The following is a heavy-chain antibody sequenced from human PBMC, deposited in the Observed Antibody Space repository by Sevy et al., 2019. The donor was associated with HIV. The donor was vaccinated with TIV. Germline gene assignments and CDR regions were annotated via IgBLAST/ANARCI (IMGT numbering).Heavy chain of an antibody. CDR1: GYTFTGYY. Sequence: ASVKVSCKASGYTFTGYYMHWVRQAPGQGLEWMGWINPNSGGTNYAQKFQGRVTMTRDTSISTAYMELSRLRSDDTAVYYGARDLFHGRLRYRGSYGMDVWGQGTTVTVSS. D-gene: IGHD3-16*02. J-gene: IGHJ6*02. CDR2: INPNSGGT. V-gene: IGHV1-2*02. CDR3: ARDLFHGRLRYRGSYGMDV.